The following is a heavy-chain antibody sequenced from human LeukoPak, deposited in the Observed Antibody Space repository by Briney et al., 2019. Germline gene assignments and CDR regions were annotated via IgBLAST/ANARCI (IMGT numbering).Heavy chain of an antibody. CDR2: IYYSGST. D-gene: IGHD4-17*01. CDR3: ARSASVTIRGGYYFDL. V-gene: IGHV4-59*01. CDR1: GGSISSYY. J-gene: IGHJ2*01. Sequence: SETLSLTCTVSGGSISSYYWSWIRQPPGKGLEWIGYIYYSGSTNYNPSLKSRVTISVDTSKNQFSLKLSSVTAADTAVCYCARSASVTIRGGYYFDLWGRGTLVTVSS.